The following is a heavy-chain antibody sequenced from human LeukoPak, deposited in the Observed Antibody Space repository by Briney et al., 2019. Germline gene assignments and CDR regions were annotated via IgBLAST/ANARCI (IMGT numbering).Heavy chain of an antibody. D-gene: IGHD6-6*01. CDR2: ISAPTII. Sequence: SGGSLRLSCAASGFTFSSFPMNWVRPAPGKGLEWLSYISAPTIIFYTDSVKGRFTISRDNAKNSLFLQMDSLTAEDTAVYYCVRAPGLPGRPKNPDYWGQGTLVTVSS. V-gene: IGHV3-48*01. J-gene: IGHJ4*02. CDR1: GFTFSSFP. CDR3: VRAPGLPGRPKNPDY.